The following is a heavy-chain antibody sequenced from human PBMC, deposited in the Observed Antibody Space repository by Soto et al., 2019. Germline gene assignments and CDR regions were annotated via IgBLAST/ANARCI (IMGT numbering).Heavy chain of an antibody. CDR3: PREIDFSFDL. Sequence: EVQLVESGGDLVQPGGSLSLSCVASGFTFSNYWMHWVRQAPGKGLEWVSRINSDESSRAYADSVKGRFISSRDNDKNSLSLKMNILRAGDAPGYFCPREIDFSFDLWGRGPLVTVSS. CDR2: INSDESSR. J-gene: IGHJ2*01. V-gene: IGHV3-74*01. CDR1: GFTFSNYW.